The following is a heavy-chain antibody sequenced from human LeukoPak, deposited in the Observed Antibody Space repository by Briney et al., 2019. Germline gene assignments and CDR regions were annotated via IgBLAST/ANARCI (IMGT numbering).Heavy chain of an antibody. J-gene: IGHJ4*02. CDR3: ATYDSSGYYYLDY. CDR1: GYTFTSYD. V-gene: IGHV1-8*02. Sequence: AASVKVSCKASGYTFTSYDINWVRQATGRGGAGMGWMNPNSGNTGYAQKFQGRVTMTEDTSTDTAYMELSSLRSEDTAVYYCATYDSSGYYYLDYWGQGTLVTVSS. D-gene: IGHD3-22*01. CDR2: MNPNSGNT.